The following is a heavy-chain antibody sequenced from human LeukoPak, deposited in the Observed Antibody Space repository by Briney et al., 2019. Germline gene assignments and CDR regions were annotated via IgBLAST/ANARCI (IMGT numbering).Heavy chain of an antibody. D-gene: IGHD3-9*01. CDR2: IYYSGSI. CDR3: ARGIRYFDWLERDYFDY. Sequence: PSETLSLICTVSGGSISSSSYYWGWIRQPPGKGLEWIGSIYYSGSIYYNPSLKSRVTISVDTSKNQFSLKLSSVTAADTAVYYCARGIRYFDWLERDYFDYWGQGTLVTVSS. CDR1: GGSISSSSYY. J-gene: IGHJ4*02. V-gene: IGHV4-39*07.